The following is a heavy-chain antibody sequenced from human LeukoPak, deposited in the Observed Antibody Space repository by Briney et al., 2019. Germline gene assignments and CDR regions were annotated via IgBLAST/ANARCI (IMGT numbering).Heavy chain of an antibody. J-gene: IGHJ4*02. V-gene: IGHV3-48*01. D-gene: IGHD3-10*01. Sequence: GGSLRLSCAASGFTFSSYSMNWVRQAPGKGLEWVSYISSSSSTIYYADSVKGRFTISRDNAKNSLYLQMNSLRAGDTAVYYCARESLWFGELPFDYWGQGTLVTVSS. CDR2: ISSSSSTI. CDR1: GFTFSSYS. CDR3: ARESLWFGELPFDY.